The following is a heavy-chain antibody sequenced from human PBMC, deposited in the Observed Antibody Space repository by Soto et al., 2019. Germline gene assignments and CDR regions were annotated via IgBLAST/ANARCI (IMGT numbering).Heavy chain of an antibody. CDR2: IKSKTDGGTT. Sequence: GGSLRLSCAASGFTFSNAWMSWVRQAPGKGLEWVGRIKSKTDGGTTDYAAPVKGRFTISRGDLKNTLYLQMNSLKTEDTAVYYWTTALPPVLLWFGELLSAIQSDAFDIWGQGTMVTVSS. CDR3: TTALPPVLLWFGELLSAIQSDAFDI. V-gene: IGHV3-15*01. D-gene: IGHD3-10*01. J-gene: IGHJ3*02. CDR1: GFTFSNAW.